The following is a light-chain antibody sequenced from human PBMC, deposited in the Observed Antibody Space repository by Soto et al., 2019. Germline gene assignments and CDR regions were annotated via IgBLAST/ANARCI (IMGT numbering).Light chain of an antibody. CDR1: QSISSW. J-gene: IGKJ2*01. V-gene: IGKV1-5*03. Sequence: DIQMTQSPSTLSASVGDRVTITCRAGQSISSWLAWYQQKPGKAPKLLICEASSLESGVPSRFSGSGSGTEFTLTISSLQPDDFATYYCQQYNSSPYTFGQGTKLEIK. CDR3: QQYNSSPYT. CDR2: EAS.